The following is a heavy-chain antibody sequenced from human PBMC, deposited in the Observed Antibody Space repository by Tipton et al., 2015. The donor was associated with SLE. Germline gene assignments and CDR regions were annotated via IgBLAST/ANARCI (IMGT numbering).Heavy chain of an antibody. D-gene: IGHD6-6*01. V-gene: IGHV4-30-2*05. CDR3: ARAGSSASDGFGWYLDL. Sequence: LRLSCAVTGGSISSGGYSWIWIRHPPGKTLEWIRYIYHSGGTYQNPSLTSRVTMSVDKSKNQFSLDLSSVTAADSAVYYCARAGSSASDGFGWYLDLWGRGILVTVSS. CDR2: IYHSGGT. J-gene: IGHJ2*01. CDR1: GGSISSGGYS.